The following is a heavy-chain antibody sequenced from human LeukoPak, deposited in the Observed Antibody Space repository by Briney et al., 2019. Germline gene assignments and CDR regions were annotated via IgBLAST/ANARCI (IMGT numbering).Heavy chain of an antibody. J-gene: IGHJ4*02. V-gene: IGHV1-2*02. D-gene: IGHD1-7*01. Sequence: ASVKVSFKTSGYIFTGYSMHWVRQAPGQGLEWMGWINPNSGGTHYAQKFQGRVTMTRDTSINTAYMELSSLRSDDTAVYYRARAELQYYFDYWGQGTLVTVSS. CDR1: GYIFTGYS. CDR3: ARAELQYYFDY. CDR2: INPNSGGT.